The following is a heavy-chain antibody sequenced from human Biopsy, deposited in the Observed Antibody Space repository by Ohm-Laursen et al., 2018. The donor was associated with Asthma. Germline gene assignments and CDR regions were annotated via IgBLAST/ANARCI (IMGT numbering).Heavy chain of an antibody. D-gene: IGHD3-3*02. CDR2: ISFDGTKR. CDR3: ARTFHFWSPYHAEHYQL. CDR1: GFTFSHYG. V-gene: IGHV3-30*03. J-gene: IGHJ1*01. Sequence: SLRLSCAASGFTFSHYGMHWVRQAPGKGLDWVAVISFDGTKRNYTDSVKGRFTISRDISKNTLSLQMNSLRAEDTAVYYCARTFHFWSPYHAEHYQLWGQGTLVTVPS.